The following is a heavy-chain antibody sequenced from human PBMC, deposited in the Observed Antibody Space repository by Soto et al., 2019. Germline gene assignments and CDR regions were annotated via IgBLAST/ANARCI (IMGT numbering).Heavy chain of an antibody. V-gene: IGHV3-15*01. CDR3: TTDYAPCYDY. Sequence: EVQLVESGGGLIKPGGSLRLSCAASGFTFRNAWMSWVRQAPGKGLEWVGRIKTKTDGETTDYAAPVKGRFTISRDDSKTTLYLQMNNLKTEDTALYYCTTDYAPCYDYWGQGTLVTVSS. CDR1: GFTFRNAW. J-gene: IGHJ4*02. CDR2: IKTKTDGETT. D-gene: IGHD2-15*01.